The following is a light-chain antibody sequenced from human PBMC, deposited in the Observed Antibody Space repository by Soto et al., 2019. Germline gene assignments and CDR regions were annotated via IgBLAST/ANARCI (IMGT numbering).Light chain of an antibody. CDR1: QTISSW. V-gene: IGKV1-5*03. Sequence: DIQMTQSPSTLSGSVGDRVTITCRASQTISSWLAWYQQKPGKAPKLLIYKASTLKSGVPSRFSGSGSGTEFTLTISSLQPDDFATYYSQHYNIYSEAFGQGTKVEL. CDR3: QHYNIYSEA. J-gene: IGKJ1*01. CDR2: KAS.